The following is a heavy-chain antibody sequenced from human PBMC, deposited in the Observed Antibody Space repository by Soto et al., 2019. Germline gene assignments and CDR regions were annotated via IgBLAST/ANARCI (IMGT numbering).Heavy chain of an antibody. D-gene: IGHD2-21*02. CDR2: IIPILGIA. V-gene: IGHV1-69*02. CDR1: GGTFSSYT. Sequence: QVQLVQSGAEVKKPGSSVKVSCKASGGTFSSYTISWVRQAPGQGLEWMGRIIPILGIANYAQKFQGRVTITADKSXXTAYMELSSLSSEDTAVYYCARAPVVVTAGGWFDPWGQGTLVTVSS. CDR3: ARAPVVVTAGGWFDP. J-gene: IGHJ5*02.